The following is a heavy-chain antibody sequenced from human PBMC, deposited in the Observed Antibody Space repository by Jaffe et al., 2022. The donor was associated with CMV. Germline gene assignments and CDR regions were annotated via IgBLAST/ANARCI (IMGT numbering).Heavy chain of an antibody. CDR1: GGSFSGYY. J-gene: IGHJ5*02. D-gene: IGHD3-9*01. CDR2: INHSGST. Sequence: QVQLQQWGAGLLKPSETLSLTCAVYGGSFSGYYWSWIRQPPGKGLEWIGEINHSGSTNYNPSLKSRVTISVDTSKNQFSLKLSSVTAADTAVYYCARGGKPNQLRYFDWPKPRGGSSWFDPWGQGTLVTVSS. CDR3: ARGGKPNQLRYFDWPKPRGGSSWFDP. V-gene: IGHV4-34*01.